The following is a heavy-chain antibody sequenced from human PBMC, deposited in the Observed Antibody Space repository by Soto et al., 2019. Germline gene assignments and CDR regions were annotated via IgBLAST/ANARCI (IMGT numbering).Heavy chain of an antibody. J-gene: IGHJ4*02. CDR2: ISAYNGNT. V-gene: IGHV1-18*01. CDR3: ERDQGYSYGYLGHPVDY. Sequence: ASVKVSCKASGYTFTSYGISWVRQAPGQGLEWMGWISAYNGNTNYAQKLQGRVTMTTDTSTSTAYMELRSLRSDDTAVYYCERDQGYSYGYLGHPVDYWGQGTLVTVSS. D-gene: IGHD5-18*01. CDR1: GYTFTSYG.